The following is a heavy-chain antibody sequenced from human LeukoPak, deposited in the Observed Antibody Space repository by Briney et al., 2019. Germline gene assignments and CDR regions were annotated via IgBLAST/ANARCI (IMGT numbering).Heavy chain of an antibody. CDR3: AKDRRITIFGVAIGPGDY. CDR2: ISGSGGST. V-gene: IGHV3-23*01. CDR1: GFTFSSYT. Sequence: PGGSLRLSCAASGFTFSSYTMSWVRQAPGKGLEWVSAISGSGGSTYYADSVKGRFTISRDNSKNTLYLQMNSLRAEDTAVYYCAKDRRITIFGVAIGPGDYWGQGTLVTVSS. D-gene: IGHD3-3*01. J-gene: IGHJ4*02.